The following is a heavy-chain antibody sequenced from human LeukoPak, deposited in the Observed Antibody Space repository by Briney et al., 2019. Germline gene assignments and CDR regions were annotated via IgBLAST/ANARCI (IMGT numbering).Heavy chain of an antibody. CDR3: ATENAYYDFWSGYYRNLNWFDP. CDR1: GFTFSSYW. V-gene: IGHV3-7*01. CDR2: INQDGSEK. D-gene: IGHD3-3*01. Sequence: PGGSLRLSCAASGFTFSSYWMSWVRQAPGKGLEWVAHINQDGSEKYYVDSVKGRFTIPRDNAKNSLYLQMNSLRAEDTAVYYCATENAYYDFWSGYYRNLNWFDPWGQGTLVTVSS. J-gene: IGHJ5*02.